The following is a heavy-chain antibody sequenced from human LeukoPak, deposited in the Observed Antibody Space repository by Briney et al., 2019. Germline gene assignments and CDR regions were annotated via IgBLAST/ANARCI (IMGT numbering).Heavy chain of an antibody. CDR3: ARELSSNPFGY. Sequence: SVKVSCKASGGTFISYAISWVRQAPGQGLEWMGGIIPIFGTANYAQKFQGRGTITADESTSTAYMELSSLRSEDTAVYYCARELSSNPFGYWGQGTLVTVSS. CDR2: IIPIFGTA. V-gene: IGHV1-69*13. CDR1: GGTFISYA. J-gene: IGHJ4*02. D-gene: IGHD4-11*01.